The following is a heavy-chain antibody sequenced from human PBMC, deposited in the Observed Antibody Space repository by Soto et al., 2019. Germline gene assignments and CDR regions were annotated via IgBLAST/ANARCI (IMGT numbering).Heavy chain of an antibody. CDR2: IRQDGSEK. CDR3: AREIVVARGASYFDY. V-gene: IGHV3-7*04. D-gene: IGHD2-2*01. CDR1: GFTISSNW. Sequence: PGGPLRLSCVGSGFTISSNWMTWVRQATGKGLEWVGNIRQDGSEKNYVDSVKGRFTISRDNAKNSLYLQMNSLRAEDTAVYYCAREIVVARGASYFDYWGPGTLVTVSS. J-gene: IGHJ4*02.